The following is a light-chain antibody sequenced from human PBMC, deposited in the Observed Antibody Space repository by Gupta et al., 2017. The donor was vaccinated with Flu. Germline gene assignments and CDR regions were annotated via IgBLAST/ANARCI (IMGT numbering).Light chain of an antibody. CDR2: KVS. CDR1: QSLVYSDGNTF. V-gene: IGKV2-30*01. CDR3: MQGTHWPPIT. Sequence: EVVMTQSPLSLPVTLGQPASISCRSSQSLVYSDGNTFLSWFQQRPGQSPRRLIYKVSNRDSGVPDRFSGSGSGTDFTLNISRVEAEDVGVYYCMQGTHWPPITFGQGTRLEIK. J-gene: IGKJ5*01.